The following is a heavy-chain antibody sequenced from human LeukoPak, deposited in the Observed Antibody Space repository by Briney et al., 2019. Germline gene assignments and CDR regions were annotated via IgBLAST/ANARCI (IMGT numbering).Heavy chain of an antibody. CDR1: GITFSNYA. V-gene: IGHV3-23*01. Sequence: PGGSLRLSCVASGITFSNYAVSSVRQAPEKGLDWVSVISGSAHKIRYADSVKGRFTISRDNSENIVYLQMNNLRVEDTAVYYCAGRPTGYSSGYIHWGQGTLVTVSS. CDR3: AGRPTGYSSGYIH. CDR2: ISGSAHKI. D-gene: IGHD5-18*01. J-gene: IGHJ4*02.